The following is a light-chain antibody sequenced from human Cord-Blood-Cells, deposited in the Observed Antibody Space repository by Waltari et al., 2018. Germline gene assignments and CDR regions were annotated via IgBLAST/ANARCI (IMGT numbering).Light chain of an antibody. V-gene: IGLV2-11*01. Sequence: QSALTQPRSVSGSPGQSVTISCTGTSSDVGGYNYVSWYQQHPGKAPKLMIYDVSKRPSRVPDRFPGSKSGNTASLTISGLQAEDEADYYCCSYAGSYTWVFGGGTKLTVL. J-gene: IGLJ3*02. CDR3: CSYAGSYTWV. CDR2: DVS. CDR1: SSDVGGYNY.